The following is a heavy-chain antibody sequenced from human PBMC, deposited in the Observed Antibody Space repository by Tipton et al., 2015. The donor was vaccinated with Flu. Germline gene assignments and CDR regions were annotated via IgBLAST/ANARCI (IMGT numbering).Heavy chain of an antibody. CDR3: ARDIIGDYGDD. V-gene: IGHV3-48*03. J-gene: IGHJ4*02. D-gene: IGHD4/OR15-4a*01. Sequence: SLRLSCAASGFTFSSYEMNWVRQAPGKGLEWVSYISRSGSTIYYADSVKGRFTISRDNAKNSLYLQMNSLGAEDTAVYYCARDIIGDYGDDWGQGTLVTVSS. CDR1: GFTFSSYE. CDR2: ISRSGSTI.